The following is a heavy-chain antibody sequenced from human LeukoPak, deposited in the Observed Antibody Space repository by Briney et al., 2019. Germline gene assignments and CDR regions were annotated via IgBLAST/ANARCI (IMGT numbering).Heavy chain of an antibody. J-gene: IGHJ4*02. CDR1: GYTFTGYH. CDR2: INPNSGGT. D-gene: IGHD1-26*01. CDR3: ASPSVGATSLDY. V-gene: IGHV1-2*02. Sequence: ASVKVSCKASGYTFTGYHMHWVRQAPGQGLEWMGWINPNSGGTNYAQKFQGRVTMTRDTSISTAYMELSRLRSDDTAVYYCASPSVGATSLDYWGQGTLVTVSS.